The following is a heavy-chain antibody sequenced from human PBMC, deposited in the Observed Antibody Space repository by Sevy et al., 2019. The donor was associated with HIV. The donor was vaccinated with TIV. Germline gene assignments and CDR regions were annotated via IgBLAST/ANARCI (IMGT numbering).Heavy chain of an antibody. CDR1: GGSFTDYF. J-gene: IGHJ3*01. Sequence: SETLSLTCAVYGGSFTDYFWTWIRQPPGKGLEWIGDINHSGNTNYSPSLKSRVTISVDTTNNQFSLRLSSLTAADTALYYCARLYSPYFYENEDVWGQRTMVTVSS. D-gene: IGHD2-15*01. CDR2: INHSGNT. CDR3: ARLYSPYFYENEDV. V-gene: IGHV4-34*01.